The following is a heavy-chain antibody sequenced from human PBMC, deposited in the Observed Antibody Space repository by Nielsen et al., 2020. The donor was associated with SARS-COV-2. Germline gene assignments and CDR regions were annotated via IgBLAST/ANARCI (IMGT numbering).Heavy chain of an antibody. V-gene: IGHV3-30*18. D-gene: IGHD1-26*01. J-gene: IGHJ5*02. Sequence: GGSLRLSCAASGFGFNIYGMHWVRQAPSKGLEWVAVISYDGINKYYTDSVKGRFTVSRDDSKNTLYLQMNSLIAEDTAVYYCAKNGGNYLQDWFDAWGQGTLVTVSS. CDR2: ISYDGINK. CDR3: AKNGGNYLQDWFDA. CDR1: GFGFNIYG.